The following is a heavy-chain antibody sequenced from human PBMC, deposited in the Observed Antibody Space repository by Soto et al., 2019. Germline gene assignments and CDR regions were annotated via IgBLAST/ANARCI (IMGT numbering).Heavy chain of an antibody. D-gene: IGHD2-15*01. Sequence: QVQLVQSGAEVKKPGSSVKVSCKASGGTFSSYAISWVRQAPGQGLEWMGGIILIFGTANYAQKFQGRVTITADESTSTAYMELSSLRSEDTAVYYCAKQVVATISGVVYFDYWGQGTLVTVSS. CDR3: AKQVVATISGVVYFDY. V-gene: IGHV1-69*01. J-gene: IGHJ4*02. CDR1: GGTFSSYA. CDR2: IILIFGTA.